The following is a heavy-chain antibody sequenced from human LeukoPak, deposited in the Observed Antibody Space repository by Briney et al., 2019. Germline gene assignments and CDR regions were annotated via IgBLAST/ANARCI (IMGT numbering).Heavy chain of an antibody. V-gene: IGHV4-61*09. CDR1: GGSISSGNFY. Sequence: SETLSLTCAVSGGSISSGNFYWSWIRQSAGTGLEWVGHVYSTGNTKYNPSLKSRVTISADTSKNQISLRLRSVTAADTAMFYCARDGDAVSAAIAGAFDLWGRGTMVTVSS. J-gene: IGHJ3*01. CDR3: ARDGDAVSAAIAGAFDL. D-gene: IGHD2-2*01. CDR2: VYSTGNT.